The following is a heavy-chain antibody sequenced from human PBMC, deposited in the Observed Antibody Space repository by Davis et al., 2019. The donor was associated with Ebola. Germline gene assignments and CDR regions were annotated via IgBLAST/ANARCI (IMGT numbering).Heavy chain of an antibody. V-gene: IGHV3-11*04. CDR2: ISSSGSTI. CDR3: AKFNYYDSSGYYYSYYYGMDV. CDR1: GFTFSDYY. Sequence: GGSLRLSCAASGFTFSDYYMSWIRQAPGKGLEWVSYISSSGSTIYYADSVKGRFTISRDNAKNSLYLQMNSLRDEDTAVYYCAKFNYYDSSGYYYSYYYGMDVWGQGTTVTVSS. D-gene: IGHD3-22*01. J-gene: IGHJ6*02.